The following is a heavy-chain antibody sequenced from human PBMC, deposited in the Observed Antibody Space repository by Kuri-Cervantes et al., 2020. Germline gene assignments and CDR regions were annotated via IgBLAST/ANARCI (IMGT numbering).Heavy chain of an antibody. CDR1: GFTFSSYS. D-gene: IGHD3-3*01. J-gene: IGHJ5*02. CDR2: ISSSSSYI. Sequence: GGSLRLSCAASGFTFSSYSMNWVRQAPGKGLEWVSPISSSSSYIYYADSVKGRFTISRDNAKNSLYLQMNSLRDEDTAVYYCARTRAITIFGVVIRRWFGPWGQGTLVTVSS. CDR3: ARTRAITIFGVVIRRWFGP. V-gene: IGHV3-21*01.